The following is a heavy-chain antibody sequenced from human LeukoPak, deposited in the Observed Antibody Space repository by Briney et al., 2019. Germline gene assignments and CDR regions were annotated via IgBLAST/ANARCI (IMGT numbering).Heavy chain of an antibody. CDR2: ISYDGSNK. J-gene: IGHJ3*02. D-gene: IGHD4-23*01. V-gene: IGHV3-30*04. Sequence: PGRSLRLSCAASGFTFSSYAMHWVRQAPGKGLEWVAVISYDGSNKYYADSVKGRFTISRDNSKNTLYLQMNSLRAEDTAVYYCARDGGNSYPNDAFDIWGQGTMVTVSS. CDR1: GFTFSSYA. CDR3: ARDGGNSYPNDAFDI.